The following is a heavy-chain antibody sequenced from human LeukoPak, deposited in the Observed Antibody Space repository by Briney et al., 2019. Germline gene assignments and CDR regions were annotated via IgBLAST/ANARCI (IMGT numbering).Heavy chain of an antibody. CDR1: GFTFTSYG. CDR3: ARDYYYDTSGYWGLDY. V-gene: IGHV1-18*01. Sequence: ASVKVSCKTSGFTFTSYGISWARQAPGQGPEWMGWISAYNGQTNHAQNLQGRVTMTTDTSTNTAYMELRSLRSDDTAVYYCARDYYYDTSGYWGLDYWGQGTLVTVSS. J-gene: IGHJ4*02. D-gene: IGHD3-22*01. CDR2: ISAYNGQT.